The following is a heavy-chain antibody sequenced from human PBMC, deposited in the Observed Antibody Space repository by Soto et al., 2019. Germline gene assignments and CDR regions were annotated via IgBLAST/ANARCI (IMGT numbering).Heavy chain of an antibody. J-gene: IGHJ4*02. CDR3: AKVHVGTAMAEEPNFDY. CDR2: ISGSGGST. CDR1: GFTFSSYA. D-gene: IGHD5-18*01. V-gene: IGHV3-23*01. Sequence: EVQLLESGGGLVQPGGSLRLSCAASGFTFSSYAMSWVRQAPGKGLEWVSAISGSGGSTYYADSVKGRFTISRDNSKNTLYLQMNGLRAEDTTVYYCAKVHVGTAMAEEPNFDYWGQGTLVTVSS.